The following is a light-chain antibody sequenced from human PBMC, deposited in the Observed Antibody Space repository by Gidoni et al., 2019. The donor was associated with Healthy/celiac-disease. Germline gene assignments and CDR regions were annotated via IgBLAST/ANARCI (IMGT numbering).Light chain of an antibody. Sequence: DIVMTQSPDSLAVSLGERATIHCKSSQSVLYSSNNKNYLAWYQQKPGQPPKLLIYWASTRESGVPDRFSGSGSGTDFTLTISILQAEDVAVYYCQQYYSTPQTFGQGTKVEIK. J-gene: IGKJ1*01. CDR1: QSVLYSSNNKNY. V-gene: IGKV4-1*01. CDR2: WAS. CDR3: QQYYSTPQT.